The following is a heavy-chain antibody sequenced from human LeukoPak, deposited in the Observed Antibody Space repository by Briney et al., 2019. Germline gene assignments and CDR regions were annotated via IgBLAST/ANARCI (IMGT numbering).Heavy chain of an antibody. CDR2: ISGSGGST. Sequence: GGSLRLSCAASGFTFSSYAMSWVRQAPGKGLEWVSAISGSGGSTYYADSVKGRFTISRDNSKNTLYLQMNSLRAEDTAVYYCAKDCCDIAMVAGYYYYMDVWGKGTTVTVSS. V-gene: IGHV3-23*01. J-gene: IGHJ6*03. CDR1: GFTFSSYA. CDR3: AKDCCDIAMVAGYYYYMDV. D-gene: IGHD5-18*01.